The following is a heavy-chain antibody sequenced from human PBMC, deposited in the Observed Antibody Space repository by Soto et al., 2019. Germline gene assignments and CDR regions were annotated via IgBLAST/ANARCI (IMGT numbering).Heavy chain of an antibody. CDR1: GGSISSGDYY. J-gene: IGHJ5*02. V-gene: IGHV4-30-4*01. Sequence: SETLSLTCTVSGGSISSGDYYWSWIRQPPGKGLEWIGYIYYSGSTYYNPSLKSRVTISVDTSKNQSSLKLSSVTAADTAVYYCASSSGYYSWFDPWGQGTLVTVSS. D-gene: IGHD3-22*01. CDR3: ASSSGYYSWFDP. CDR2: IYYSGST.